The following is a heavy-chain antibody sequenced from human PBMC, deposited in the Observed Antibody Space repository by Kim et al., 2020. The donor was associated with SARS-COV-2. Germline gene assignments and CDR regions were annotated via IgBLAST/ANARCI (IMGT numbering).Heavy chain of an antibody. CDR3: ARVIWGTYRYPDS. J-gene: IGHJ4*02. V-gene: IGHV7-4-1*02. CDR1: GYTFTNNA. Sequence: ASVKVSCKASGYTFTNNAISWVRQAPGQGLEWMGWINTDTGNPTYAQAFTRRFVFSVDTSVTTAYLQISSLEAEDTALYYCARVIWGTYRYPDSWGQGTLVTVSS. D-gene: IGHD3-16*02. CDR2: INTDTGNP.